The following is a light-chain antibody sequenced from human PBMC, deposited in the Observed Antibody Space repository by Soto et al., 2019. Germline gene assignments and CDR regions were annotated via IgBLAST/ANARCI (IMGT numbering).Light chain of an antibody. CDR3: QQYYTYWT. J-gene: IGKJ1*01. Sequence: DIQVTQSPATLTASVGATGAVTCRASQSIGRWLAWYQQKPGKAPKLLIFDASTLENGVPTRCGGSGSAPESFLTISRLPADEFAYYYCQQYYTYWTFGQGTQVEIK. V-gene: IGKV1-5*01. CDR1: QSIGRW. CDR2: DAS.